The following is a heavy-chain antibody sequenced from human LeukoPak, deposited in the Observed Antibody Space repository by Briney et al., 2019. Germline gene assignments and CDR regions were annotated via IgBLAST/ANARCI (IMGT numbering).Heavy chain of an antibody. J-gene: IGHJ5*02. CDR2: INHSGST. V-gene: IGHV4-34*01. CDR1: GGSFSGYY. Sequence: SETLSLTCAVYGGSFSGYYWSWIRQPPGKGLEWIGEINHSGSTNYNPSLKSRVTISVDTSKNQFSLKLSSVTAADTAVYYCARRSLTGTTSFSWFDPWGQGTLVTVSS. D-gene: IGHD1-7*01. CDR3: ARRSLTGTTSFSWFDP.